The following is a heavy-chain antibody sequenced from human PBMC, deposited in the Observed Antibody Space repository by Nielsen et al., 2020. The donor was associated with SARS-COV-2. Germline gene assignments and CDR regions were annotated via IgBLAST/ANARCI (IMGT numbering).Heavy chain of an antibody. CDR2: INPSGDNT. CDR3: ATLGIAVATN. J-gene: IGHJ4*02. Sequence: WVRQAPGQGLEWMGIINPSGDNTNYAQKFQGRVTMTRDTSTSTVYMQLSSLRSEDTAVYYCATLGIAVATNWGQGTLVTVSS. V-gene: IGHV1-46*01. D-gene: IGHD6-19*01.